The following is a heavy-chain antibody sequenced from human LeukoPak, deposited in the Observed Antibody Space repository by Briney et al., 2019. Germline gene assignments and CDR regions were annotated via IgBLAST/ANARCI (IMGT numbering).Heavy chain of an antibody. CDR2: ITWNSNSI. Sequence: GGPLRLSCAASGFTFDDYAMHWVRQAPGKGLEWVSGITWNSNSIAYADSVQGRFTISRDNAKNSLYLQMNSLRAEDAALYYCAKDGSSQLDYWGQGTLVTVSS. CDR3: AKDGSSQLDY. J-gene: IGHJ4*02. CDR1: GFTFDDYA. D-gene: IGHD6-13*01. V-gene: IGHV3-9*01.